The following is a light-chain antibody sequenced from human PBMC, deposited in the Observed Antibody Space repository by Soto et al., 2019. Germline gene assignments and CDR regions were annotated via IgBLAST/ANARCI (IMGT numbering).Light chain of an antibody. CDR2: GAS. CDR3: QQYNNWPS. J-gene: IGKJ5*01. V-gene: IGKV3-15*01. CDR1: QSVSSN. Sequence: IVMTQSPATLSVSPGERATLSCRASQSVSSNLAWYQQKPGQPPRLLIYGASTRATGIPARFSGSGSGTEFTLTISSLQSEDFAVYYCQQYNNWPSSGQGTRLEI.